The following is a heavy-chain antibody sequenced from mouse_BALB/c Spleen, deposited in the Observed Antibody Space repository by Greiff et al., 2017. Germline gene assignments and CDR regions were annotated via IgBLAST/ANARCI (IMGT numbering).Heavy chain of an antibody. J-gene: IGHJ3*01. CDR3: ARSDGYPFAY. V-gene: IGHV1-80*01. Sequence: QVQLQQSGAELVRPGSSVKISCKASGYAFSSYWMNWVKQRPGQGLEWIGQIYPGDGDTNYNGKFKGKATLTADKSSSTAYMQLSSLTSEDSAVYFCARSDGYPFAYWGQGTLVTVSA. D-gene: IGHD2-3*01. CDR2: IYPGDGDT. CDR1: GYAFSSYW.